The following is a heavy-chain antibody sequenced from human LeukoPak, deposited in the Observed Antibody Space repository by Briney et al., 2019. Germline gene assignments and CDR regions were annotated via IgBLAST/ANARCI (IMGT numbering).Heavy chain of an antibody. CDR2: FYYSGST. CDR3: ARHGPNYYDSSGPYYYYMDV. D-gene: IGHD3-22*01. J-gene: IGHJ6*03. CDR1: GGSISGGGYY. Sequence: PSETLSLTYTVSGGSISGGGYYWGRIRQPPGKGLEWIGSFYYSGSTYYNPSLKSRVTISVDTSKNHCSLKLSSVTAADTAVYYCARHGPNYYDSSGPYYYYMDVWGKGTPVTVSS. V-gene: IGHV4-39*01.